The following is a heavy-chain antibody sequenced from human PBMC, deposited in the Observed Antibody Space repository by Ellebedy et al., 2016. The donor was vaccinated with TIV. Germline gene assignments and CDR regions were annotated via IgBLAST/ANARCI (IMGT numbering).Heavy chain of an antibody. CDR3: AKGVGRNYYYGMDV. Sequence: GGSLRLXCAASGFTFSSYAMSWVRQAPGKGLEWVSAISGSGGSTYYADSVKGRFTISRDNSKNTLYLQMNSLRAEDTAVYYCAKGVGRNYYYGMDVWGQGTTVTVSS. CDR1: GFTFSSYA. CDR2: ISGSGGST. D-gene: IGHD1-26*01. J-gene: IGHJ6*02. V-gene: IGHV3-23*01.